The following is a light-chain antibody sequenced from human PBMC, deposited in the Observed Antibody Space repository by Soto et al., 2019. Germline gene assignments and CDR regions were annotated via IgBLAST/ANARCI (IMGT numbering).Light chain of an antibody. CDR2: GNS. CDR3: QSYDSSLSGWV. Sequence: QSVLTQPPSVSGAPGQRVTISCTGSSSNIGAGYDVHWYQQLPGTAPKHLIYGNSNRPSGVPDRFSGSKSGHSASLAITGVQAEDEADYYCQSYDSSLSGWVFGGGTKLTVL. CDR1: SSNIGAGYD. V-gene: IGLV1-40*01. J-gene: IGLJ3*02.